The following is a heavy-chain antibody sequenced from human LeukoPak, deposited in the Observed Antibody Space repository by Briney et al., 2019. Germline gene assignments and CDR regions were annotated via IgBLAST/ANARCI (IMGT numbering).Heavy chain of an antibody. D-gene: IGHD2/OR15-2a*01. CDR1: GGSIRSSDYY. CDR2: IYYSGST. V-gene: IGHV4-39*07. Sequence: SETLSLTCTVSGGSIRSSDYYWGWIRQPPGKGLEWIGSIYYSGSTYYNPSLKSRVTISVDTSKNQFSLNLKSVTAADTAVYHCASVFALKGGTTPGGWFDPWGQGTLVSVSS. J-gene: IGHJ5*02. CDR3: ASVFALKGGTTPGGWFDP.